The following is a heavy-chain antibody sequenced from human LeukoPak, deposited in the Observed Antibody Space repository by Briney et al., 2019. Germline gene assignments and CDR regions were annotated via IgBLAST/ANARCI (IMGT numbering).Heavy chain of an antibody. CDR1: GFTFSSYG. CDR3: AKTRGSGSFYYYYYYMDV. J-gene: IGHJ6*03. V-gene: IGHV3-30*18. D-gene: IGHD3-10*01. CDR2: ISYDGSKK. Sequence: GGSLRLSCAASGFTFSSYGIHWVRQAPGKGLEWVAVISYDGSKKYYADSVKGRFTISRDNSKNTLYLQMNSLRVEDTAVYYCAKTRGSGSFYYYYYYMDVWGKGTTATVSS.